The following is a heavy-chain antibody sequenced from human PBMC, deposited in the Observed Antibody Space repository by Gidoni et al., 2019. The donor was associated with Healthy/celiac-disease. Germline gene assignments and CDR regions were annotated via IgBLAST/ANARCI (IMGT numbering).Heavy chain of an antibody. CDR3: ARDREGRGATTDY. J-gene: IGHJ4*02. CDR1: GFPFSDYY. CDR2: NSRSGSTI. V-gene: IGHV3-11*01. D-gene: IGHD1-26*01. Sequence: QVQLVESGGGLVKPGGSLRLSCAPCGFPFSDYYMSWIRQAPGKGLEWVSYNSRSGSTIYYADSVKGRFTISRDNAKNSLYLQMNSLRDEDTAVYYWARDREGRGATTDYWGQGTLVTVSS.